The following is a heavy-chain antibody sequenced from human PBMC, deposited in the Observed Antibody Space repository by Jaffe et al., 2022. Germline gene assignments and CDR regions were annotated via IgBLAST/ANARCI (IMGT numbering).Heavy chain of an antibody. CDR1: GYSISSGYY. D-gene: IGHD2-21*02. J-gene: IGHJ4*02. V-gene: IGHV4-38-2*01. CDR3: ARYCGGDCYYVPDY. Sequence: QVQLQESGPGLVKPSETLSLTCAVSGYSISSGYYWGWIRQPPGKGLEWIGSIYHSGSTYYNPSLKSRVTISVDTSKNQFSLKLSSVTAADTAVYYCARYCGGDCYYVPDYWGQGTLVTVSS. CDR2: IYHSGST.